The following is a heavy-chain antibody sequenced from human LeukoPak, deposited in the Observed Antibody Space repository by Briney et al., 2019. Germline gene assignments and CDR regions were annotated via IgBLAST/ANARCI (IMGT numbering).Heavy chain of an antibody. CDR3: ASLVGGYYPPVEAFDI. D-gene: IGHD3-3*01. Sequence: GGSLRLSCAASGFTFRSCWMHGVRQVPGKELVWVSRINGDGCATNYADSVRGRFTISRDNAKNTLYLQMNSLRADASAVYYCASLVGGYYPPVEAFDIWGQGTMVTVSS. V-gene: IGHV3-74*01. CDR1: GFTFRSCW. CDR2: INGDGCAT. J-gene: IGHJ3*02.